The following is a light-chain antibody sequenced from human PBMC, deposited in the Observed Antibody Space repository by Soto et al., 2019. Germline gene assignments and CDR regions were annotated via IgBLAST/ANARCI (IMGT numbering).Light chain of an antibody. J-gene: IGKJ4*01. CDR1: LPISNY. CDR3: QKYNSAPPT. V-gene: IGKV1-27*01. CDR2: AAS. Sequence: DIQRTQSPSSLSASVGYSVTITGGASLPISNYLAWYQQKPGKIPHLLIYAASTLQAGVPSRFSGSVSGTDVTLTISSLQTEDGAAYYCQKYNSAPPTFGGGTKVDI.